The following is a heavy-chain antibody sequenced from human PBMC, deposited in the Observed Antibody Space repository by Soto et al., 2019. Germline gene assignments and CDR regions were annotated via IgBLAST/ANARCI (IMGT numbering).Heavy chain of an antibody. CDR2: IYHSGST. D-gene: IGHD1-26*01. J-gene: IGHJ4*02. V-gene: IGHV4-4*02. CDR1: GGSISNSNW. CDR3: ARSATGGSYYGIEY. Sequence: PSETLSLTCAVSGGSISNSNWWSWVRQPPGKGLEWIGEIYHSGSTNYNSSLQSRVTISVDKSKNQFSLKLSSLTAADTAVYYCARSATGGSYYGIEYWGQGTLVTVSS.